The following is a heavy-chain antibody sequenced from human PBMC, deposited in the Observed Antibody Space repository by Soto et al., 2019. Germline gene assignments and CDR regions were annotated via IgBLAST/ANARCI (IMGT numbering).Heavy chain of an antibody. CDR3: ARWLQFGSGWPFDY. CDR1: GYTFSAYG. D-gene: IGHD6-19*01. J-gene: IGHJ4*02. Sequence: QVQLVQSGGEVKKPGASVKVSCKASGYTFSAYGISWVRQAPGQGLEWMGWISVYNGNTNYGQKVQGRVTMTTDTSTTTAYMELRSLRSDDTAVYYCARWLQFGSGWPFDYWGQGTLLIVSS. CDR2: ISVYNGNT. V-gene: IGHV1-18*01.